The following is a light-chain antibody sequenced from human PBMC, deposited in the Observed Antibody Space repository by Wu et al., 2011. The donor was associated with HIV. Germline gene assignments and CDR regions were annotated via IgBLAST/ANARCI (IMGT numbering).Light chain of an antibody. J-gene: IGKJ5*01. CDR3: QQHANWPLT. CDR2: GAS. V-gene: IGKV3-11*01. Sequence: SPGERATLSCRASQSVSSNLAWYQQKPGQAPRLLIYGASTRATGIPARFTGGGSGTDYSLTISSLEPEDFALYYCQQHANWPLTFGQGTRLEIK. CDR1: QSVSSN.